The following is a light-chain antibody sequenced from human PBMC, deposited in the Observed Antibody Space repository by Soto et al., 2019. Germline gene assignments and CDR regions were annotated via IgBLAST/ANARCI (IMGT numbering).Light chain of an antibody. J-gene: IGKJ1*01. V-gene: IGKV3-20*01. CDR2: GIS. Sequence: EIVLTQSPGTLSLSPGERVTLSCRASQTVRNNYLAWYQQKPGQAPRLLIYGISNRATGVPDRFSGSGSGTDFTLTISRLEPEDFAVYYCQQYTAWPLTFGQGTKVDIK. CDR1: QTVRNNY. CDR3: QQYTAWPLT.